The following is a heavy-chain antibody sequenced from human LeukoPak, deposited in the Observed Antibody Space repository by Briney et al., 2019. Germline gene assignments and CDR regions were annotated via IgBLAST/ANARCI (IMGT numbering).Heavy chain of an antibody. V-gene: IGHV4-4*07. D-gene: IGHD1-1*01. CDR3: ARGMQELDL. J-gene: IGHJ5*02. CDR1: GYSISSYY. Sequence: PSETLSLTCAGSGYSISSYYWSWLRQPAGKGLEWIGRIYTSGSTNYNPSLKSRVTMSVDTSKTQFSLKLSPVTATDTAVDCCARGMQELDLWGQGTLVTVSS. CDR2: IYTSGST.